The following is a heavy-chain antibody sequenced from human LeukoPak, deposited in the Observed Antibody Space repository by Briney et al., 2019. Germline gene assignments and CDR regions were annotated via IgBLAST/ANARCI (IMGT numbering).Heavy chain of an antibody. V-gene: IGHV4-34*01. Sequence: SETLSLTCAVYGGXFSGYYCSWIRQPPGKGLEWIGEINHSGSTNYNPSLKSRVTISVDTSKNQFSLKLSSVTAADTAVYYCARGGPRHDYWGQGTLVTVSS. CDR2: INHSGST. J-gene: IGHJ4*02. CDR1: GGXFSGYY. CDR3: ARGGPRHDY.